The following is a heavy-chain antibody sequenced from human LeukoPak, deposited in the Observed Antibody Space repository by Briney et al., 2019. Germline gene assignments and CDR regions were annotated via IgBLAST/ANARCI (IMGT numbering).Heavy chain of an antibody. V-gene: IGHV3-7*01. Sequence: GGSLRLSCAASGFTFSSYWMSWVRQAPGKGLEWVANIKQDGSEKYYVDSVKGRFTISRDNAKNSLYLQMNSLRAEDTAVYYCAGAVGATISVFDYWGQGTLVTVS. J-gene: IGHJ4*02. CDR2: IKQDGSEK. CDR1: GFTFSSYW. D-gene: IGHD1-26*01. CDR3: AGAVGATISVFDY.